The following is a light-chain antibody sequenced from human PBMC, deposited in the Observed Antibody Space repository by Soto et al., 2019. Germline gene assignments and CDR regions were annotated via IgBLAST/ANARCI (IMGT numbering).Light chain of an antibody. J-gene: IGLJ1*01. CDR3: GTWDSSLSVYV. CDR1: SSNTGNNY. CDR2: ENN. Sequence: QSVLMQPPSMSAAPGQKVTISCSGSSSNTGNNYVSWYQQLPGTAPKLLIYENNKRPSGIPDRFSGSKSGTSGTLGITGLQTGDEADYYCGTWDSSLSVYVFGTGTKVTVL. V-gene: IGLV1-51*02.